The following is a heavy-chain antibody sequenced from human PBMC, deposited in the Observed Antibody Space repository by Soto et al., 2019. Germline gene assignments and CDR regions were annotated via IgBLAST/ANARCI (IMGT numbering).Heavy chain of an antibody. Sequence: SETLSLTCTVSGGSISSGGYYWSWIRQHPGKGLEWIGYIYYSGSTYYNPSLKSRVTISVDTSKNQFSLKLSSVTAADTAVYYCARGYYDSSGNDAFDIWGQGTMVTVSS. CDR3: ARGYYDSSGNDAFDI. CDR1: GGSISSGGYY. CDR2: IYYSGST. D-gene: IGHD3-22*01. V-gene: IGHV4-31*03. J-gene: IGHJ3*02.